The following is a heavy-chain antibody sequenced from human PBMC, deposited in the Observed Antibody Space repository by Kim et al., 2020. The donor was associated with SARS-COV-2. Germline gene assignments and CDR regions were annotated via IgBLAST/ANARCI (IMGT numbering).Heavy chain of an antibody. Sequence: GGSLRLSCAASGFTFSSYWMHWVRQAPGKGLVWVSRINSDGGGATYADSVKGRFTISRDNAKNTLYLQMNSLRAEDTAVYYCARSYCSGDSCYYGWFDPWGQGILVTVSS. V-gene: IGHV3-74*01. CDR3: ARSYCSGDSCYYGWFDP. CDR2: INSDGGGA. CDR1: GFTFSSYW. J-gene: IGHJ5*02. D-gene: IGHD2-15*01.